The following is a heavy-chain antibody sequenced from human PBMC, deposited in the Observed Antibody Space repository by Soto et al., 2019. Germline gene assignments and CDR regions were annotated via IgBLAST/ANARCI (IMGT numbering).Heavy chain of an antibody. CDR2: LSRSGNTI. CDR1: GFTFGDYE. CDR3: WRSRGWYEVDAFDM. J-gene: IGHJ3*02. V-gene: IGHV3-11*01. Sequence: QVQLVESGGGLVQPGGSLRLSCAASGFTFGDYEMSWIRQAAGKGPEWVSFLSRSGNTIYYADSGKGRFRISRDNAENSLALQKESLRIGAPGTDFCWRSRGWYEVDAFDMWGPGTMVT. D-gene: IGHD2-15*01.